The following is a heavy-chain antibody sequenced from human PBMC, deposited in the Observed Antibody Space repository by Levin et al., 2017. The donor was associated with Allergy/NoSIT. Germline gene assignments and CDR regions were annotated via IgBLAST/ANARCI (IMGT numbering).Heavy chain of an antibody. CDR3: AGAFASAGTDSIYFYYYGVDV. D-gene: IGHD6-13*01. V-gene: IGHV4-34*01. CDR1: GGSFTSYY. J-gene: IGHJ6*02. Sequence: SSQTLSLTCGVYGGSFTSYYWSWIRQPPGKGLEWIGEINHSGTTKYSPSLKSRVTMSVDTSENQISLRLSSVTAADTAVYYCAGAFASAGTDSIYFYYYGVDVWGQGTTVTVSS. CDR2: INHSGTT.